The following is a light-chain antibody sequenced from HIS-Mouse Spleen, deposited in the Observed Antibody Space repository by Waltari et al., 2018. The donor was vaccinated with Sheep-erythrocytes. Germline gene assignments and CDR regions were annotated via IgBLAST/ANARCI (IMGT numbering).Light chain of an antibody. CDR2: EVS. J-gene: IGLJ1*01. V-gene: IGLV2-8*01. CDR1: RSDAGGYNY. Sequence: QSALTQPPSASGSPGQSVTISCTGPRSDAGGYNYVSWYQQHPGKAPKLMIYEVSKRPSGVPDRFSGSKSGNTASLTVSGLQAEDEADYYCSSYAGSNNYVFGTGTKVTVL. CDR3: SSYAGSNNYV.